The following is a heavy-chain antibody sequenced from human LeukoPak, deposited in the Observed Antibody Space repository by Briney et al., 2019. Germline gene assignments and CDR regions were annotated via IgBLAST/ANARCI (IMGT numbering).Heavy chain of an antibody. V-gene: IGHV3-53*01. J-gene: IGHJ3*02. CDR1: GFTVSSNY. Sequence: GGSLRLSGAASGFTVSSNYMSWVRQAPGKGLEWVSVIYSGGSTYYAVSVKGRFTISRDNSKNTLYLQMNSLRAEDTAVYYCARGPTDLFDAFDIWGQGTMVTVSS. CDR2: IYSGGST. CDR3: ARGPTDLFDAFDI.